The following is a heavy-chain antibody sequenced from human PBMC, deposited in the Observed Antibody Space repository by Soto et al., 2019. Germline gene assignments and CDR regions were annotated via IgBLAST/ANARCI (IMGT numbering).Heavy chain of an antibody. D-gene: IGHD4-17*01. CDR1: GGSISSYY. V-gene: IGHV4-59*08. CDR3: ASLYGDYYYYMDV. CDR2: IYYSGST. J-gene: IGHJ6*03. Sequence: SETLSLTCTVSGGSISSYYWSWIRQPPGKGLEWIGYIYYSGSTNYNPSLKSRVTISVDTSKNQFSLKLSSVTAADTAVYYCASLYGDYYYYMDVWGKGTTVTVSS.